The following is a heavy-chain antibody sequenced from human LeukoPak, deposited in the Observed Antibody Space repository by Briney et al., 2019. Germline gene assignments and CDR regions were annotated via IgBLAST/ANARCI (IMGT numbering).Heavy chain of an antibody. V-gene: IGHV1-18*01. CDR1: GYTFTSSG. CDR2: ISTYNGYS. D-gene: IGHD6-19*01. Sequence: ASVKASCKTSGYTFTSSGITWVRQAPGQGLEWMGWISTYNGYSKYAQNLQGRVTMTADTSTSTAYMELSSLRSDDTAVYYCAKNSSGGYSDYWGQGTLVTVSS. J-gene: IGHJ4*02. CDR3: AKNSSGGYSDY.